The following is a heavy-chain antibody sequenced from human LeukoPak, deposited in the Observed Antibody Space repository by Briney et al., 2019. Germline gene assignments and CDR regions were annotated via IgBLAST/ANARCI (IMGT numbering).Heavy chain of an antibody. CDR1: GYTFTGYY. CDR2: INPNSGGT. CDR3: ARFTPRLTREKFDY. Sequence: VASVKVSCKASGYTFTGYYMHWVRQAPGQGLEWMGWINPNSGGTNYAQKFQGRVTMTRDTSISTAYMELSRLRSDDTAVYYCARFTPRLTREKFDYWGQGTLVTVSS. D-gene: IGHD2-2*01. J-gene: IGHJ4*02. V-gene: IGHV1-2*02.